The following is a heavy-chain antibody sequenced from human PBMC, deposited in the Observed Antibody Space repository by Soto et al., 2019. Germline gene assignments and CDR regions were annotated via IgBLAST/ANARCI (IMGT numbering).Heavy chain of an antibody. CDR1: GYPVTAYY. CDR2: ITPATGAA. V-gene: IGHV1-2*02. D-gene: IGHD3-3*01. CDR3: ARGGGVGVAGSAAFDM. J-gene: IGHJ3*02. Sequence: QLHLVQSGAVVKKPGASVTVSCSASGYPVTAYYMHWVRQAPGRGLEWMGGITPATGAAKYTQTLQGRVPMTRDTSTSTVFMELGGLTSEDAAVFYCARGGGVGVAGSAAFDMWGQGTLVTVSS.